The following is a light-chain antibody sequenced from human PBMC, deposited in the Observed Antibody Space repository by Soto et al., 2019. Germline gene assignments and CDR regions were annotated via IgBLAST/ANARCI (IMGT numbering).Light chain of an antibody. V-gene: IGLV2-8*01. CDR1: MSDIGGYDY. CDR3: SSYAGSNNSV. Sequence: QSLITQAPCASGPPGQSVTISCPRTMSDIGGYDYVAWYQQHPGKAPELIIYEVSKRPAGVPDRFSGSKSGNRASLTGSGLQAEDEADYYRSSYAGSNNSVFAGGTKVTVL. CDR2: EVS. J-gene: IGLJ3*02.